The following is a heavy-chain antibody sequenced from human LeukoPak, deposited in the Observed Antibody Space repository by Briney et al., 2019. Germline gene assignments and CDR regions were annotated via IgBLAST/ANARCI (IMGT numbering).Heavy chain of an antibody. CDR3: TVRLGNQLRFLEWLLDY. Sequence: PEGSLRLSCAASGFTFSNAWMSWVRQAPGKGLEWVGRIKSKTDGGTTDYAAPVKGRFTISRDDSKNTLYLQMNSLKTEDTAVYYCTVRLGNQLRFLEWLLDYWGQGTLVTVSS. V-gene: IGHV3-15*01. D-gene: IGHD3-3*01. J-gene: IGHJ4*02. CDR2: IKSKTDGGTT. CDR1: GFTFSNAW.